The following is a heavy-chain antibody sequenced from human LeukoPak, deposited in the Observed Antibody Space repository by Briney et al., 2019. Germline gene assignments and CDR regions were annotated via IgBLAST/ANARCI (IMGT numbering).Heavy chain of an antibody. V-gene: IGHV3-66*02. CDR3: ARESGPYGSGRGIFDY. D-gene: IGHD3-10*01. CDR1: GFTVSSNY. CDR2: IYSGGST. J-gene: IGHJ4*02. Sequence: GGSLRLSCAAPGFTVSSNYMSWVRQAPGKGLEWVSVIYSGGSTYYADSVKGRFTISRDNSKSTLYLQMNSLRAEDTAVYYCARESGPYGSGRGIFDYWGQGTLVTVSS.